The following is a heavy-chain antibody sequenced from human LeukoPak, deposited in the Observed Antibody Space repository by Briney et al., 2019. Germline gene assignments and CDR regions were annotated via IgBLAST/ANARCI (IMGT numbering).Heavy chain of an antibody. CDR3: ARDGTTP. Sequence: SETLSLTCTVSGGSISSSSYYWGWIRQPPGKGLEWIGCIYYSGSTYYNPSLKSRVTISVDTPKNQFSLKLSSVTAADTAVYYCARDGTTPWGQGTLVTVSS. CDR1: GGSISSSSYY. V-gene: IGHV4-39*07. J-gene: IGHJ5*02. CDR2: IYYSGST. D-gene: IGHD1-7*01.